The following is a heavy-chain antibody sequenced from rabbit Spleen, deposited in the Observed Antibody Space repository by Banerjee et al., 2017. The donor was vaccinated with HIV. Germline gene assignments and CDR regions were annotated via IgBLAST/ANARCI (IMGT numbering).Heavy chain of an antibody. V-gene: IGHV1S45*01. CDR3: ARGGVDGYLMDL. Sequence: EESGGDLVQPEGSLTLTCKVSGLDFSSNFWICWVRQAPGKGLEWIACNDVGKRGHSYYASWAKGRFTISKTSSTTVTLQMTSLTAADTAIYFCARGGVDGYLMDLWGPGTLVTVS. CDR2: NDVGKRGHS. J-gene: IGHJ6*01. D-gene: IGHD6-1*01. CDR1: GLDFSSNFW.